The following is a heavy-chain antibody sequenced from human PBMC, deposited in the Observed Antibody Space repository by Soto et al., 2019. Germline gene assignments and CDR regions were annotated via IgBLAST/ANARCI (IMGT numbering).Heavy chain of an antibody. CDR1: GFTFSSYG. CDR3: ARDLIRTWSFDH. CDR2: IWYDGSNK. J-gene: IGHJ4*02. Sequence: SGGSLRLSCAASGFTFSSYGMHWVRQAPGKGLEWVAVIWYDGSNKYYADSVKGRFTISRDNSKNTLYLQMNSLRTEDTALYYCARDLIRTWSFDHWGQGTLVTVSS. D-gene: IGHD2-8*01. V-gene: IGHV3-33*01.